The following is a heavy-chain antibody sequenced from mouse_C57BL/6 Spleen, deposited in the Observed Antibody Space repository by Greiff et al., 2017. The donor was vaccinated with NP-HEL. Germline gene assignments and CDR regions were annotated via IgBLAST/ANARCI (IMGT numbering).Heavy chain of an antibody. CDR3: ARQYGYEGAMDY. CDR2: IDPSDSYT. Sequence: VQLQQPGAELVMPGASVKLSCKASGYTFTSYWMHWVKQRPGQGLEWIGEIDPSDSYTNYNQKFKGKSTLTVDKSSSTAYMQLSSLTSEDSAVYYCARQYGYEGAMDYWGQGTSVTVSS. D-gene: IGHD2-2*01. J-gene: IGHJ4*01. CDR1: GYTFTSYW. V-gene: IGHV1-69*01.